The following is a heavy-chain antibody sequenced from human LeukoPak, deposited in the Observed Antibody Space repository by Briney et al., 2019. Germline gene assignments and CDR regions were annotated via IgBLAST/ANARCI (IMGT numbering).Heavy chain of an antibody. CDR2: ISAYNGNT. CDR1: GYTSTSYG. D-gene: IGHD2-2*03. Sequence: ASEKVSCKASGYTSTSYGISWVRQASGQWLEWMGWISAYNGNTNYAQKLQGRVTMTTDTSTSTAYMELRSLRSDDTAVYYCARGGGYCSSTSCSNFDYWGQGTLVTVSS. J-gene: IGHJ4*02. CDR3: ARGGGYCSSTSCSNFDY. V-gene: IGHV1-18*01.